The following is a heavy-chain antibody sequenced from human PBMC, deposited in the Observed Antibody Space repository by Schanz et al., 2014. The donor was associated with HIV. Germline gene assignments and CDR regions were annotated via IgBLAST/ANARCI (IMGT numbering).Heavy chain of an antibody. CDR2: ISSSSSYT. CDR1: GFTFNNYA. D-gene: IGHD5-18*01. V-gene: IGHV3-21*02. Sequence: EVQLLEFGGGLVRPGESLRLSCLASGFTFNNYAMSWVRQAPGKGLEWVSSISSSSSYTYYADSVKGRFAISRDNAKNSLFLQMNSLRAEDTALYYCAKDRGVVSGMVTNYYYGMDVWGQGTTVTVSS. CDR3: AKDRGVVSGMVTNYYYGMDV. J-gene: IGHJ6*02.